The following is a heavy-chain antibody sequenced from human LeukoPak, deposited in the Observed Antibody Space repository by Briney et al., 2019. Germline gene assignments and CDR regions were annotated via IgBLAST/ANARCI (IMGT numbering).Heavy chain of an antibody. CDR1: GFTFDDYA. V-gene: IGHV3-9*01. J-gene: IGHJ4*02. Sequence: GGSLRLSCAASGFTFDDYAMHWVRQAPGKGLEWVSGISWNSGSIGYADSVKGRFTISRDNAKNSLYLQMNSLRAEDTAVYYCARDVGLTFGYYFDYWGQGTLVTVSS. D-gene: IGHD3/OR15-3a*01. CDR2: ISWNSGSI. CDR3: ARDVGLTFGYYFDY.